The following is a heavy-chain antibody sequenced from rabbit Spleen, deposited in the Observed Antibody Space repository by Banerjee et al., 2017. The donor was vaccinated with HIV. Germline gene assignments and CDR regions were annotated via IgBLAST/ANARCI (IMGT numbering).Heavy chain of an antibody. D-gene: IGHD6-1*01. CDR2: IEVGSSGFT. CDR3: ARDSIYANFFSVAYALDL. J-gene: IGHJ3*01. V-gene: IGHV1S40*01. CDR1: GVSFSSDHY. Sequence: QSLEESGGDLVKPGASLTLTCTASGVSFSSDHYMCWVRQAPGKGLEWIACIEVGSSGFTYFATWAKGRFTISKTSTTVTLQMTSLTAADTATYFCARDSIYANFFSVAYALDLWGQGTLVTVS.